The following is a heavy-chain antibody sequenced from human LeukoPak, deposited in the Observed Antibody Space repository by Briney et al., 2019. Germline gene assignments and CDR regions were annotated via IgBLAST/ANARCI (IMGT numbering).Heavy chain of an antibody. D-gene: IGHD3-10*01. Sequence: ASVKVSCKASGYTFTGYYMHWVRQAPGQGLEWMGWINPNSGGTSYAQKFQGRVTITADKSTSTAYMELSSLRSEDTAVYYCARDRRDRGVPYMDVWGKGTTVTVSS. CDR2: INPNSGGT. V-gene: IGHV1-2*02. CDR1: GYTFTGYY. CDR3: ARDRRDRGVPYMDV. J-gene: IGHJ6*03.